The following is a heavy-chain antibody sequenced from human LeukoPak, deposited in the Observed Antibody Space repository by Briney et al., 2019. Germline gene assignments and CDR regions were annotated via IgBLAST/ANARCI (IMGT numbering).Heavy chain of an antibody. CDR2: ISGSGGST. V-gene: IGHV3-23*01. J-gene: IGHJ4*02. CDR3: AKAVATISIRSGTDY. Sequence: AGGSLRLSCAASGFTFSSYAMSWVRQAPGKGLEWVSAISGSGGSTYYADSVKGRFTISRDNSKNTLYLQMNSLRAEDTAVYYCAKAVATISIRSGTDYWGQGTLVTVSS. CDR1: GFTFSSYA. D-gene: IGHD5-12*01.